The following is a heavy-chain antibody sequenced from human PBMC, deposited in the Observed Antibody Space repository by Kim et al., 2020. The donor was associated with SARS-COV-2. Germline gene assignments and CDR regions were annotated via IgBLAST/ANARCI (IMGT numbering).Heavy chain of an antibody. V-gene: IGHV4-39*07. CDR3: ARSSITMIVVAS. D-gene: IGHD3-22*01. CDR1: GGSISSSSYY. CDR2: IYYSGST. Sequence: SETLSLTCTVSGGSISSSSYYWGWIRQPPGKGLEWIGSIYYSGSTYYNPSLKSRVTISVDTSKNQFSLKLSSVTAADTAVYYCARSSITMIVVASWGQGTLVTVSS. J-gene: IGHJ5*02.